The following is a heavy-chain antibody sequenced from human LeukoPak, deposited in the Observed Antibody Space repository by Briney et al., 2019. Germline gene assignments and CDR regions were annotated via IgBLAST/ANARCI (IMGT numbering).Heavy chain of an antibody. CDR3: ARDPYSGTYGDTYYYYMDV. D-gene: IGHD1-26*01. CDR2: IKQDGSEK. CDR1: GFTFSSYW. Sequence: GGSLRLSCSASGFTFSSYWMSWVRQAPGKGLEWVANIKQDGSEKYYVDSVKGRFTISRDNAKNSLYLQMNSLRAEDTAVYYCARDPYSGTYGDTYYYYMDVWGKGTTVTISS. V-gene: IGHV3-7*01. J-gene: IGHJ6*03.